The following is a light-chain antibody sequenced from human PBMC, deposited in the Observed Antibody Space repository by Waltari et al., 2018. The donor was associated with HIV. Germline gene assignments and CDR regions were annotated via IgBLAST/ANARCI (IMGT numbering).Light chain of an antibody. V-gene: IGLV2-23*01. CDR3: CSYAGSTTWL. Sequence: SALTQPAPVSGSPGQAITVSCTGTSSDVGSYNLVSWYQQHPGKAPKLMIYEDDKRPSGVSDRVSGAKSGDTGSLTIAGLQAEDEADYYCCSYAGSTTWLFGGGTKLAVL. CDR2: EDD. J-gene: IGLJ3*02. CDR1: SSDVGSYNL.